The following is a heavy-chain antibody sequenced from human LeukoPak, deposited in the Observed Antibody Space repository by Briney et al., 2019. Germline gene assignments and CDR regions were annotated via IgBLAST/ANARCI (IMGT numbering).Heavy chain of an antibody. CDR3: ARDHCSGGFCFVDH. J-gene: IGHJ5*02. CDR1: GGSISSNF. Sequence: SETLSLTCTVSGGSISSNFWSWIRQPVGKGLEWIGRIYSSGSTNQNPSLKSRLTMSVDTSRNQFSLKLTSVTAADTALYYCARDHCSGGFCFVDHWGQGTLVTVSS. D-gene: IGHD2-15*01. V-gene: IGHV4-4*07. CDR2: IYSSGST.